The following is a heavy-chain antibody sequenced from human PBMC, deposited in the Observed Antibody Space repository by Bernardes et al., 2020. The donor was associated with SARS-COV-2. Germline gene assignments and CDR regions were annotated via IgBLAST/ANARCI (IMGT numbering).Heavy chain of an antibody. Sequence: PGKLLEWFSRINTDGSDTSYAASVRGLFAISRDDAKNTPPLQMNSLRVEDTAIYYGTRAPLTVSGTYHYWGQGTLVTGSS. CDR2: INTDGSDT. J-gene: IGHJ4*02. V-gene: IGHV3-74*01. CDR3: TRAPLTVSGTYHY. D-gene: IGHD6-19*01.